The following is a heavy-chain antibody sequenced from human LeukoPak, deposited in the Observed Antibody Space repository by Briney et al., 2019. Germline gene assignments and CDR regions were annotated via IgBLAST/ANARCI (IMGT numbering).Heavy chain of an antibody. CDR3: ARDASPGYFDL. CDR1: GFTFGSYW. Sequence: GGSLRLSCAVSGFTFGSYWMHWVRQGPGKGLAWVSRITSDGSATDYADSVKGRFTISRDNAKNTLYLHMDSLRAEDTAVYYCARDASPGYFDLWGRGTLATVSS. V-gene: IGHV3-74*01. J-gene: IGHJ2*01. D-gene: IGHD2-15*01. CDR2: ITSDGSAT.